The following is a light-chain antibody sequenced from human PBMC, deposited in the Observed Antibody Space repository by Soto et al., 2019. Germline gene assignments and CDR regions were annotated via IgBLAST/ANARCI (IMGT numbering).Light chain of an antibody. CDR3: HQRSNWPLT. J-gene: IGKJ4*01. CDR1: QSVTKY. CDR2: DVS. Sequence: EVVLTQSPATLSLSPGERATLSCRASQSVTKYLAWYQQKPGQALRLLIYDVSKRATGIPARFSGSGSETDFTLTIISLEPGDFAVYYCHQRSNWPLTFGGGPKLEIK. V-gene: IGKV3-11*01.